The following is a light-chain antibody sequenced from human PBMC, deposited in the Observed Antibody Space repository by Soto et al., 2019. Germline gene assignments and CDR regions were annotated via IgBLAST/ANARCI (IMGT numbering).Light chain of an antibody. J-gene: IGKJ5*01. CDR3: QHYVTSSIT. Sequence: EIVMTQSPATLSVSPGERTTLSCRASQSVGNNLAWYQQKPGQAPRLLMFGAYSRSTGIPVRFSGSGSETDFTLTINRLEPEDFAVYYCQHYVTSSITFGQGTRLEIK. V-gene: IGKV3D-15*01. CDR1: QSVGNN. CDR2: GAY.